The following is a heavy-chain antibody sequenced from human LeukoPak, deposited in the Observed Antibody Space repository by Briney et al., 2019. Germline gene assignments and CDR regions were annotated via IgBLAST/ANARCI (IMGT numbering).Heavy chain of an antibody. J-gene: IGHJ4*02. Sequence: GGSLRLSCAASGLTFSSYARSWVRQAPGKGLEWVSAISGSGGSTYYADSVKGRFTISRDNSKNTLYLQMNSLRAEDTAVYYCASRITMVRGVITDFDYWGQGTLVTVSS. CDR1: GLTFSSYA. D-gene: IGHD3-10*01. CDR3: ASRITMVRGVITDFDY. CDR2: ISGSGGST. V-gene: IGHV3-23*01.